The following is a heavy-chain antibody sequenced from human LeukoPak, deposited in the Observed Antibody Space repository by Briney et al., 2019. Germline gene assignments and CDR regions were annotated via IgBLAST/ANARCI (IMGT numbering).Heavy chain of an antibody. V-gene: IGHV3-30*18. Sequence: GGSLRLSCAASGFTSSSYGMHWVRQAPGKGLEWVAVISYDGSNKYYADSVKGRFTISRDNSKNTLYLQMNSLRAEDTAVYYCAKRIVGPYFYYCDYWGQGTLVTVSS. J-gene: IGHJ4*02. D-gene: IGHD1-26*01. CDR3: AKRIVGPYFYYCDY. CDR1: GFTSSSYG. CDR2: ISYDGSNK.